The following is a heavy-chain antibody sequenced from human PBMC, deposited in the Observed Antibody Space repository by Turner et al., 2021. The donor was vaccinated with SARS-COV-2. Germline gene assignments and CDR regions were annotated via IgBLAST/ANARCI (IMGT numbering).Heavy chain of an antibody. D-gene: IGHD2-2*02. V-gene: IGHV3-33*01. CDR2: IWYDGNNK. CDR3: AMGGYCSSTSCYTDYYYYGMDV. CDR1: GFTFSSYG. Sequence: QVQLVESGGGVVQPGRSLILSCAASGFTFSSYGMHWVRQAPGKGLEWVAVIWYDGNNKYYADSVKGRFTISRDNSKNTLYLQMNSLRAEDTAVYNCAMGGYCSSTSCYTDYYYYGMDVWGQGTTVTVSS. J-gene: IGHJ6*02.